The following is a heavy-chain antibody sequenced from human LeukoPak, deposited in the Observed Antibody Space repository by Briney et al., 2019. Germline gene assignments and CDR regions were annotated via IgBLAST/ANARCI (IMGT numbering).Heavy chain of an antibody. V-gene: IGHV5-51*01. CDR1: GYSFTSYW. CDR3: ARARVTTNYYYYMDV. D-gene: IGHD4-17*01. J-gene: IGHJ6*03. Sequence: KRGESLKISCKGSGYSFTSYWIGWVRQMPGKGLEWMGIIYPGDSDTRYSPSFQGQVTISADKSISTAYLQWSSLKASDTAMYYCARARVTTNYYYYMDVWGKGTTVTVSS. CDR2: IYPGDSDT.